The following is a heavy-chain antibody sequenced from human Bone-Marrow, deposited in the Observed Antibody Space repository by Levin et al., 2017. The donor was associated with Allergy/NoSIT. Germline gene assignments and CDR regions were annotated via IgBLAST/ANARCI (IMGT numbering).Heavy chain of an antibody. V-gene: IGHV5-51*01. CDR1: GYIFTNYW. CDR2: IYPGDSDT. CDR3: ARQSQYDNSGYPTDFDY. Sequence: GESLKISCKASGYIFTNYWIGWVRQMPGKGLEWMGIIYPGDSDTRYTPSFQGQVTISADTSINTAYLQWSSLKASDTAMYYCARQSQYDNSGYPTDFDYWGQGTLVTVSS. J-gene: IGHJ4*02. D-gene: IGHD3-22*01.